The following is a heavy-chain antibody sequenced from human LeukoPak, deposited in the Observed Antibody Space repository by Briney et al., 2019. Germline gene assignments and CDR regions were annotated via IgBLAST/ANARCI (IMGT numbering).Heavy chain of an antibody. CDR3: AKATRPFTIFGVVIGDY. Sequence: PGGSLRLSCAASGFTFSGYAMSWVRQAPGKGLEWVSAISGSGGSTYYADSVKGRFTISRDNSKNTLYLQMNSLRAEDTAVYYCAKATRPFTIFGVVIGDYWGQGTLVTVSS. CDR1: GFTFSGYA. J-gene: IGHJ4*02. CDR2: ISGSGGST. D-gene: IGHD3-3*01. V-gene: IGHV3-23*01.